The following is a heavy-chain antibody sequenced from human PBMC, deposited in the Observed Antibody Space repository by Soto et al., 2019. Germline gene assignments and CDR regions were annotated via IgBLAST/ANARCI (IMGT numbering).Heavy chain of an antibody. CDR3: VRKNNVGSCHSDDTCDF. CDR1: GFTFSGYS. V-gene: IGHV3-21*01. J-gene: IGHJ3*01. D-gene: IGHD1-26*01. Sequence: EVQLVESGGGLVKPGGSLRLSCTVSGFTFSGYSMNWVRQAPGKGLEWVSAISSSGTYIYYADSVKGRFTISSDNAQKSLYLQMNSLRAEDTAIYYCVRKNNVGSCHSDDTCDFWRQGTMLSVSS. CDR2: ISSSGTYI.